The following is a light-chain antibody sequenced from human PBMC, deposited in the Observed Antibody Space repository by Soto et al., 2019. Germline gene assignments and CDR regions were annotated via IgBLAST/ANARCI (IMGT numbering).Light chain of an antibody. J-gene: IGLJ2*01. CDR1: SSNIGSNY. CDR3: EAWDDTLSGLV. CDR2: RAD. V-gene: IGLV1-47*01. Sequence: QSVLTQPPSASGAPGQTVTISCSGRSSNIGSNYVYWYQQLPETAPRLLLYRADQRPSGIPDRFSGSKSGTSASLAISGLRSEDEADYYCEAWDDTLSGLVFGGGTKLTVL.